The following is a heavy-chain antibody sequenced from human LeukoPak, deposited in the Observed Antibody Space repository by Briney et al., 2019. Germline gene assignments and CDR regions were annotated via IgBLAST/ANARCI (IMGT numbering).Heavy chain of an antibody. Sequence: GGSLRLSCAASGFTFSNYAMHWVRQAPGKGLEWVAVISYDGSNKYYADSVKGRFTISRDNSKNTLYLQMNSLRAEDTAGYYCARDLWDYYDSSGYYYYYSMDVWGQGTTVTVSS. V-gene: IGHV3-30-3*01. CDR2: ISYDGSNK. J-gene: IGHJ6*02. D-gene: IGHD3-22*01. CDR3: ARDLWDYYDSSGYYYYYSMDV. CDR1: GFTFSNYA.